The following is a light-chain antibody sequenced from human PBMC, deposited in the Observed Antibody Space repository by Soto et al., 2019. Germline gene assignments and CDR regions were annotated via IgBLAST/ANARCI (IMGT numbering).Light chain of an antibody. Sequence: QSALTQPASVSGSPEQSITISCTGTSSDVGRYNLVSWYQQHPGQAPKLIIHEDSKRSSGLSNRFTGSKSGNTASLTISGLQAEDEADYYCCSYAGSSTYVFGTGTKVTVL. CDR1: SSDVGRYNL. CDR3: CSYAGSSTYV. V-gene: IGLV2-23*01. J-gene: IGLJ1*01. CDR2: EDS.